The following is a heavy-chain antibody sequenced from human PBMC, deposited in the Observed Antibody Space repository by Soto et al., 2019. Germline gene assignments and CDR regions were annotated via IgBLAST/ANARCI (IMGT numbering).Heavy chain of an antibody. V-gene: IGHV3-21*01. D-gene: IGHD6-6*01. CDR1: GFSFSSYS. Sequence: PGGSLRLSCVASGFSFSSYSMNWVRQAPGKGLEWVSSISSSSSYIYYADSVKGRFTISRDNAKNSLYLQMNSLRAEDTAVYYCARESGSSSGFWFDPWGQGTLVTLTS. J-gene: IGHJ5*02. CDR2: ISSSSSYI. CDR3: ARESGSSSGFWFDP.